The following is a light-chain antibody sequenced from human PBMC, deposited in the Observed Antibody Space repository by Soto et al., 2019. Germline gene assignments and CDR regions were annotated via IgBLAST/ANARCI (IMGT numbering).Light chain of an antibody. CDR1: HSVTSSY. V-gene: IGKV3-20*01. CDR2: AAS. CDR3: QQYGGSPPET. Sequence: EIVLTQSPDTLSLSPGERATLSCRASHSVTSSYLAWYQQRPGQPPRLLIYAASIRATGIPDRFTGSGSGTEFTLTISRLEPEDFAVYYCQQYGGSPPETFGQGTKV. J-gene: IGKJ1*01.